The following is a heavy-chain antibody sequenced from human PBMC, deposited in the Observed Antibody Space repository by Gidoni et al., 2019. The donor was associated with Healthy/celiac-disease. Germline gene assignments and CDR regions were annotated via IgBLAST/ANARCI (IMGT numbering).Heavy chain of an antibody. V-gene: IGHV3-21*06. Sequence: EVQLVQSGGGLVKPAGSLRLPGSASGFTFSRYSMHWVRQAPGKGLEWFSSISSSSSYIYYADSVKGRFTISRDNAKNSLYLQRNSLRAEDTAVYYCARGSYSVDYWGQGTLVTVSS. D-gene: IGHD1-26*01. CDR3: ARGSYSVDY. CDR2: ISSSSSYI. CDR1: GFTFSRYS. J-gene: IGHJ4*02.